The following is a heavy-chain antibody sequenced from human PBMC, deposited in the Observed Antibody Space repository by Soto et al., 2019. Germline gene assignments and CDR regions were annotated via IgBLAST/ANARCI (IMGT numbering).Heavy chain of an antibody. J-gene: IGHJ5*02. CDR2: IYYSGST. CDR1: GGSISSYY. Sequence: SETLSLTCTVSGGSISSYYWSWIRQPPGKGLEWIGYIYYSGSTNYNPSLKSRVTISVDTSKNQFSLKLSSVTAADTAVYYCARSRTNPEFDPWGQGTPVTVSS. D-gene: IGHD2-2*01. V-gene: IGHV4-59*08. CDR3: ARSRTNPEFDP.